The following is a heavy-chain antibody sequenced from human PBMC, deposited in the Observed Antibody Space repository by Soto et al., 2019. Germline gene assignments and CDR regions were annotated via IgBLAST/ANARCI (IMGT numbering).Heavy chain of an antibody. CDR2: IYHSGST. J-gene: IGHJ3*02. D-gene: IGHD3-22*01. V-gene: IGHV4-30-2*01. Sequence: QLQLQESGSGLVKPSQTLSLTCAVSGGSISSGGYSWSWIRQPPGKGLEWIGYIYHSGSTYYNPSLKSRVTISVDRSKNQFSLKLSSVTAADTAVYYCARGTYYYDSSGYFVPGTFDIWGQGTMVTVSS. CDR1: GGSISSGGYS. CDR3: ARGTYYYDSSGYFVPGTFDI.